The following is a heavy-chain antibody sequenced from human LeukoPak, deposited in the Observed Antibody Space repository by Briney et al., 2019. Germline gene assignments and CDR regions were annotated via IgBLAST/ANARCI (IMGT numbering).Heavy chain of an antibody. J-gene: IGHJ4*02. Sequence: PGGSLRLSCAASGFTFSSYAMHWVRQAPGKGLEWVAVISYDGSNKYYADSVKGRFTISRDNSKNTLYLQMNSLRAEDTAVYYCARADRGYGDYWGQGTLVTVSS. CDR2: ISYDGSNK. CDR3: ARADRGYGDY. D-gene: IGHD6-25*01. CDR1: GFTFSSYA. V-gene: IGHV3-30-3*01.